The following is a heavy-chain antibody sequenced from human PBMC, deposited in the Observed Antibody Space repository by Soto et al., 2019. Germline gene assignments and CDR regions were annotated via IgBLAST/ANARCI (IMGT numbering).Heavy chain of an antibody. Sequence: QGQLVQSGAEVKKPGSSVKVSCKASGGTFSPYTVNWVRQAPGQGLEWMGRIIPFLGVTNYAQKFQARVTLTADTSTTTAYMELSGLRFEDTAVYYCARDWESTVSTWSFGAFWGRGTLVTVSS. J-gene: IGHJ4*02. CDR2: IIPFLGVT. CDR1: GGTFSPYT. CDR3: ARDWESTVSTWSFGAF. V-gene: IGHV1-69*08. D-gene: IGHD3-10*01.